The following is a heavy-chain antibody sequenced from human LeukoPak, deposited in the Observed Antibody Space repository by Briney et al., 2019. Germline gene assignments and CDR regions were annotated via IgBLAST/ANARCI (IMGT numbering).Heavy chain of an antibody. J-gene: IGHJ4*02. V-gene: IGHV4-34*01. CDR2: INHSGST. D-gene: IGHD5-18*01. CDR1: GGSFSGYY. Sequence: SETLSLTCAVYGGSFSGYYWSWIRQPPGKGLEWIGEINHSGSTNYNPSLKSRVTISVDTSKNQFSLKLSSVTAADTAVYYCARSGVYSSPDYFDYWGQGTLVTVSS. CDR3: ARSGVYSSPDYFDY.